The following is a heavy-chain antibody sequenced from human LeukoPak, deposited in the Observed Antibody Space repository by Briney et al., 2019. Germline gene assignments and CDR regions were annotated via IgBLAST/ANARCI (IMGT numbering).Heavy chain of an antibody. CDR2: FDPEDGET. Sequence: ASVTVSCKVSGYTLTQLSMHWVRQAPGKGLEWMGGFDPEDGETIYAQKFQGRVTMTEDTSTDTAYMELSSLRSEDTAVYYCATACSGGSCPLDYWGQGTLVTVSS. D-gene: IGHD2-15*01. J-gene: IGHJ4*02. V-gene: IGHV1-24*01. CDR1: GYTLTQLS. CDR3: ATACSGGSCPLDY.